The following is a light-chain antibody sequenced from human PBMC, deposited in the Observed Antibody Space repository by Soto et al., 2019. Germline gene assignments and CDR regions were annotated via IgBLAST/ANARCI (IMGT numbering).Light chain of an antibody. CDR1: QSVSSSY. CDR2: GAS. J-gene: IGKJ4*01. V-gene: IGKV3D-20*02. Sequence: ETVLTQSPCTLSLSPGERATLTCRAIQSVSSSYLAWYQQKPGQAPRLLIYGASSRATGIPDRFSGSGSGTDFTLTISRLEPEDFAVYYCHQRSNWPPFTFGGGTKVDIK. CDR3: HQRSNWPPFT.